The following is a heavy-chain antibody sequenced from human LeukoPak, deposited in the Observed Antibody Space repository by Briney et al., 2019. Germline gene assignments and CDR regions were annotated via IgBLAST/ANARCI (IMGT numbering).Heavy chain of an antibody. CDR3: ARTYYDYVWGSYRYHPLDY. J-gene: IGHJ4*02. D-gene: IGHD3-16*02. Sequence: KFQGRVTITRDTSASTAYMELSSLRSEDTAVYYCARTYYDYVWGSYRYHPLDYWGQGTLVTVSS. V-gene: IGHV1-3*01.